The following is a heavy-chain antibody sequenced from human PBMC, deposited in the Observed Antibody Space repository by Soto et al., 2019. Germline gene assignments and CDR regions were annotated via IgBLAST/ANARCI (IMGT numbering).Heavy chain of an antibody. CDR3: ASHPAGRYYGMDV. J-gene: IGHJ6*02. Sequence: PSETLSLTCTVSGGSVGSGSYYWSWIRQPPGKGLEWIGYIYYSGSTNYNPSLKSRVTISVDTSKNQFSLKLSSVTAADTAVYYCASHPAGRYYGMDVWGQGTAVTVSS. CDR2: IYYSGST. CDR1: GGSVGSGSYY. V-gene: IGHV4-61*01.